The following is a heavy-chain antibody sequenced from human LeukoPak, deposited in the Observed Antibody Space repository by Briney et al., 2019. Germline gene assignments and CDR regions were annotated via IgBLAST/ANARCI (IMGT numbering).Heavy chain of an antibody. J-gene: IGHJ4*02. D-gene: IGHD3-22*01. CDR3: ARGPSRFDSAGY. CDR1: GGSISDYY. V-gene: IGHV4-59*01. CDR2: ISYSGST. Sequence: SETLSLTCTVSGGSISDYYWSWIRQPPGKGLEWIGYISYSGSTTYNPSLKSRVTISVDTSKNQFSLNLSSVTAADTAVYYCARGPSRFDSAGYWGQGTLVTVSS.